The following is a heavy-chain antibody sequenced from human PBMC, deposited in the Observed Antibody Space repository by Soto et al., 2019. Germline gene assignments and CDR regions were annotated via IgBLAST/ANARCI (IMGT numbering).Heavy chain of an antibody. CDR1: GGTFSSYT. CDR3: ARDLLGDSSGWYTSHFDY. V-gene: IGHV1-69*08. CDR2: IIPILGIA. D-gene: IGHD6-19*01. J-gene: IGHJ4*02. Sequence: QVQLVQSGAEVKKPGSSVKASCKASGGTFSSYTISWVRQAPGQGLEWMGRIIPILGIANYAQKFQGRVTITADKSTSTAYMELSSLRSEDTAVYYCARDLLGDSSGWYTSHFDYWGQGTLVTVSS.